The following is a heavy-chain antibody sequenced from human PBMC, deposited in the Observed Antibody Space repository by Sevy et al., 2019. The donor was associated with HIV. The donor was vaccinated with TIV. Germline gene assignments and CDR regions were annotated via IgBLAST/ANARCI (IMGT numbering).Heavy chain of an antibody. V-gene: IGHV4-59*01. CDR3: ARAQRASYYYYMDV. Sequence: SETLSLTCTVSGGSISSYYWSWIRQPPGKGLEWIGYIYYSGSTNYNPSLKSRVTISVDTSKNQFSLKLSSVTAADTAVYYCARAQRASYYYYMDVWGKGTTVTVSS. CDR1: GGSISSYY. J-gene: IGHJ6*03. CDR2: IYYSGST.